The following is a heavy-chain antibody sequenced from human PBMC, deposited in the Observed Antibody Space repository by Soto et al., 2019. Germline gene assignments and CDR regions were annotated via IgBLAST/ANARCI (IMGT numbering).Heavy chain of an antibody. Sequence: APETLSLTCTASGGSISSYYWSWIRQPPGKGLEWIGYIYYSGSTNYNPSLKSRVTISVDTSKNQFSLKLSSVTAADTAVYYCARDILGPYWGQGTLVTVSS. CDR1: GGSISSYY. J-gene: IGHJ4*02. CDR2: IYYSGST. CDR3: ARDILGPY. V-gene: IGHV4-59*01.